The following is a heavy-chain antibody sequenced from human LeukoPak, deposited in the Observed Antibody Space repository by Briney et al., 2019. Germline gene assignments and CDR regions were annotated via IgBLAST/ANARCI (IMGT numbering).Heavy chain of an antibody. CDR2: INHSGST. CDR1: GGSFSGYY. D-gene: IGHD6-6*01. CDR3: ARGGGLIAARDFDY. J-gene: IGHJ4*02. Sequence: SETQSLTCAVYGGSFSGYYWSWIRQPPGKGLEWIGEINHSGSTNYNPSLKSRVTISVDTSKNQFSLKLSSVTAADTAVYYCARGGGLIAARDFDYWGQGTLVTVSS. V-gene: IGHV4-34*01.